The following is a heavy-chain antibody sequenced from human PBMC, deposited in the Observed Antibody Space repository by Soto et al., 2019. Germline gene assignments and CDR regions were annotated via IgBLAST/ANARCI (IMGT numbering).Heavy chain of an antibody. D-gene: IGHD3-3*01. CDR1: GYTLTELS. Sequence: ASVKVSCKVSGYTLTELSMHWVRQAPGKGLEWMGGFDPEDGETIYAQKFQGRVTMTEDTSTDTAYMELSSLRSEDTAVYYCATSNLRFLEWPRTDYWGQGTLVTVSS. J-gene: IGHJ4*02. CDR3: ATSNLRFLEWPRTDY. V-gene: IGHV1-24*01. CDR2: FDPEDGET.